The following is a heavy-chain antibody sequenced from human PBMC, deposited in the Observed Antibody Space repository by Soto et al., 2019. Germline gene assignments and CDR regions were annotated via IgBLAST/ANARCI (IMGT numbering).Heavy chain of an antibody. J-gene: IGHJ4*02. V-gene: IGHV3-74*01. D-gene: IGHD6-6*01. CDR2: IKSDGSEI. Sequence: EVQLVESGGGLVQPGGSLRLSCAASGFTFSSHWMHWVRQAPGKGLVWVSRIKSDGSEINYADSVKGRLTISRDNAKDTLYLQMNSLRAEDTAVYYCARGWMTSSSVIIYWGQGILVTVSS. CDR3: ARGWMTSSSVIIY. CDR1: GFTFSSHW.